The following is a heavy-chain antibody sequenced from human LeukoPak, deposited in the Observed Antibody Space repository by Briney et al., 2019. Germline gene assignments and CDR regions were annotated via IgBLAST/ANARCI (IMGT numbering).Heavy chain of an antibody. V-gene: IGHV4-31*03. CDR1: DGSISSGGYY. CDR3: ARCEALDYGDYQYYFDY. D-gene: IGHD4-17*01. CDR2: IYYSGST. J-gene: IGHJ4*02. Sequence: SETLSLTCTVSDGSISSGGYYWSWIRQHPGKGLEWIGYIYYSGSTYYNPSLKSRVTISVDTSKNQFSLKLSSVTAADTAVYYCARCEALDYGDYQYYFDYWGQGTLVTVSS.